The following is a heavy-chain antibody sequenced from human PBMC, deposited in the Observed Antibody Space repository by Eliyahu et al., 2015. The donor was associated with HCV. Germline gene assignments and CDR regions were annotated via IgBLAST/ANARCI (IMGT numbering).Heavy chain of an antibody. V-gene: IGHV4-30-4*08. CDR1: GDSITNGDNY. CDR2: IYHTGRT. J-gene: IGHJ5*02. CDR3: APFSTVFKCFDP. Sequence: QVQLQESGPGLVKPSQTLSLTCTVSGDSITNGDNYWSWLRQPPGKGPEWLGYIYHTGRTYHNPSLRSRITMSVDTSKNQFFLDLSSMTVADTAVYFCAPFSTVFKCFDPWGQGTLVTVSS. D-gene: IGHD4-17*01.